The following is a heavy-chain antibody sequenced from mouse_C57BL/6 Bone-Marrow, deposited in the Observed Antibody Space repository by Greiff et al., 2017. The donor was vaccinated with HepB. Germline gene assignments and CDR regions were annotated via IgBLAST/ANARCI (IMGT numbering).Heavy chain of an antibody. CDR3: ASRSTMVTSFAY. V-gene: IGHV5-6*02. Sequence: EVKLVESGGDLVKPGGSLKLSCAASGFTFSSYGMSWVRQTPDKRLEWVATISSGGSYTYYPASVKGRFTISRDNAKNTLYLHMSSLKSEDTAMYYCASRSTMVTSFAYWGQGTLVTVSA. CDR2: ISSGGSYT. CDR1: GFTFSSYG. D-gene: IGHD2-2*01. J-gene: IGHJ3*01.